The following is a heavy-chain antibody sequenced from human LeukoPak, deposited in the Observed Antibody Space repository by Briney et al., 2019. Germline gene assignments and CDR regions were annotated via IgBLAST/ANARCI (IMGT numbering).Heavy chain of an antibody. Sequence: QPGGSLRLSCAASGFTVRSNYMSWVRQAPGKGLEWVAFIRYDGRNKYYADSVKGRFTISRDNSKNTLYLQMNSLRTEDTAVYYCAKVAGAFTRRYNYMDVWGKGTTVTVSS. J-gene: IGHJ6*03. CDR3: AKVAGAFTRRYNYMDV. CDR2: IRYDGRNK. D-gene: IGHD4/OR15-4a*01. CDR1: GFTVRSNY. V-gene: IGHV3-30*02.